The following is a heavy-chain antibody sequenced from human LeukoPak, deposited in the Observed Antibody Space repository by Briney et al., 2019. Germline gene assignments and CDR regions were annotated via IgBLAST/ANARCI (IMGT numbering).Heavy chain of an antibody. J-gene: IGHJ6*03. D-gene: IGHD3-10*01. CDR3: ARMGGSGSYYYYYYYMDV. CDR2: INHSGST. CDR1: GGSFIGYY. V-gene: IGHV4-34*01. Sequence: SETLSLTCAVYGGSFIGYYWSWIRQPPRKGLERIEEINHSGSTNYNPSLKSRVTISVDTSKNQFSLKLSSVTAADTAVYYCARMGGSGSYYYYYYYMDVWGKGTTVTVSS.